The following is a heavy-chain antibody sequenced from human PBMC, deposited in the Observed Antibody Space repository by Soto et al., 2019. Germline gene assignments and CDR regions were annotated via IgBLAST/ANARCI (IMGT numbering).Heavy chain of an antibody. CDR2: ISSSGSTI. V-gene: IGHV3-11*01. Sequence: GGSLRLSCAASGFTFSDYYMSWIRQAPGKGLEWVSYISSSGSTIYYADSVKGRFTISRDNAKNSLYLQMNSLRAKGTAVYYCARVGYTAMAEPFDYWGQGTLVTVSS. CDR1: GFTFSDYY. CDR3: ARVGYTAMAEPFDY. D-gene: IGHD5-18*01. J-gene: IGHJ4*02.